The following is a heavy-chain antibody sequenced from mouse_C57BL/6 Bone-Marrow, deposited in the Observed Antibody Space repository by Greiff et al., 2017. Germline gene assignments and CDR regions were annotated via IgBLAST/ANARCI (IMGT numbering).Heavy chain of an antibody. CDR2: IYPRSGNT. Sequence: VKVVESGAELARPGASVKLSCKASGYTFTSYGISWVKQRTGQGLEWIGEIYPRSGNTYYNEKFKGKATLTADKSSSTEYMELRSLTSEDSAVYFCARSDGYDGGDFDYWGLGTTLTVSS. CDR1: GYTFTSYG. CDR3: ARSDGYDGGDFDY. V-gene: IGHV1-81*01. D-gene: IGHD2-2*01. J-gene: IGHJ2*01.